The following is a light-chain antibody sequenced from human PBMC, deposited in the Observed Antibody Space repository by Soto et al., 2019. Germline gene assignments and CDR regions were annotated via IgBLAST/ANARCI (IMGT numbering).Light chain of an antibody. CDR1: QSVSSY. CDR3: QQRSSWPLT. Sequence: EIVLTQSPVILSLSPGERAALSCRASQSVSSYLAWYQQKPGQAPRLLIYDADTRATGIPARFSGSGSGTDFTLTIRSLEPEDFAVYYCQQRSSWPLTFGQGTKLEVK. J-gene: IGKJ2*01. CDR2: DAD. V-gene: IGKV3-11*01.